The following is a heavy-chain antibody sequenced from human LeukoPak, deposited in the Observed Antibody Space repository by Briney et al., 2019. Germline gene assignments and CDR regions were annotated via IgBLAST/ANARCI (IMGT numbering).Heavy chain of an antibody. Sequence: ASVKVSCKASGYTFTGYYIHWVRQAPGQGLEWMGWISAYNGNTNYAQKLQGRVTMTTDTSTSTAYMELRSLRSDDTAVYYCARTFGYDILTGYYGAIDYWGQGTLVTVSS. D-gene: IGHD3-9*01. CDR3: ARTFGYDILTGYYGAIDY. J-gene: IGHJ4*02. V-gene: IGHV1-18*04. CDR2: ISAYNGNT. CDR1: GYTFTGYY.